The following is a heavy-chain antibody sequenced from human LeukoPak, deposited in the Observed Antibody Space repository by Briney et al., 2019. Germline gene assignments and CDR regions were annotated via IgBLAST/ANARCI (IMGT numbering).Heavy chain of an antibody. CDR3: ARGLRLSPFDY. V-gene: IGHV4-30-2*01. J-gene: IGHJ4*02. D-gene: IGHD5/OR15-5a*01. CDR1: GGSISSGGYY. CDR2: IYHSGST. Sequence: SETLSLTCTVSGGSISSGGYYWSWIRQPPGKGLEWIGYIYHSGSTYYNPSLKSRVTISVDRSKNQFSLKLSSVTAADTAVYYCARGLRLSPFDYWGQGTLVTVSS.